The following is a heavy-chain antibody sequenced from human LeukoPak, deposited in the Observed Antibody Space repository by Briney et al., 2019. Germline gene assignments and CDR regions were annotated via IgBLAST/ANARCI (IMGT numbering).Heavy chain of an antibody. J-gene: IGHJ4*02. CDR3: ARAIRSSWYQPFDY. Sequence: SQTLSLTCAISGDSVSSNSAALNWIRQSPSRGLEWLGRTYYRSKWYNDYAVSVKSRITINPDTSKNQFSLQLNSVTPEDTAVYYCARAIRSSWYQPFDYWGQGTLVTVSS. CDR2: TYYRSKWYN. CDR1: GDSVSSNSAA. V-gene: IGHV6-1*01. D-gene: IGHD6-13*01.